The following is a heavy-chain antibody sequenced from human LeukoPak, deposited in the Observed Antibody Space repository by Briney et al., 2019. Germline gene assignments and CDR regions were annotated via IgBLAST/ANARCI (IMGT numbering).Heavy chain of an antibody. D-gene: IGHD2-2*01. CDR3: ARQPAVVRGYFDY. J-gene: IGHJ4*02. V-gene: IGHV4-39*01. CDR1: GGSISSSSYY. Sequence: ASETLSPTCTVSGGSISSSSYYWGWIRQPPGKGLEWIGSIYYSGSTYYNPSLKSRVTISVDTSKNQFSLKLSSVTAADTAVYYCARQPAVVRGYFDYWGQGTLVTVSS. CDR2: IYYSGST.